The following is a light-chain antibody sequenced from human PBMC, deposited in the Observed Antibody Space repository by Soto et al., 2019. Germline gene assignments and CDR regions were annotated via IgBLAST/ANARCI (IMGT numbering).Light chain of an antibody. J-gene: IGKJ3*01. Sequence: DIQLTQSPSFLSASVGDGVTITCRASQGISSYLAWYQQKPGKAPKLLIYAASTLQSGVPSRFSGSGSGTEFTLTISSLQPEDFATYYCQQLYPLTFGPGTKVGIK. CDR1: QGISSY. CDR2: AAS. V-gene: IGKV1-9*01. CDR3: QQLYPLT.